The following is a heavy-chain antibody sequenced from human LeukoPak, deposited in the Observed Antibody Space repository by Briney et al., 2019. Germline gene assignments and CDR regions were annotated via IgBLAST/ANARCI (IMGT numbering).Heavy chain of an antibody. CDR3: ASAHPSSGWYAFFDY. J-gene: IGHJ4*02. Sequence: GGSLRLSCAASGFTFSSYVMSWVRQAPGKGLEWVSGISGSGGSTKYADSAKGRFTISRDNSKNTLYLQMNSLRAEDTAVYYCASAHPSSGWYAFFDYWGQGTLVTVSS. CDR2: ISGSGGST. V-gene: IGHV3-23*01. CDR1: GFTFSSYV. D-gene: IGHD6-19*01.